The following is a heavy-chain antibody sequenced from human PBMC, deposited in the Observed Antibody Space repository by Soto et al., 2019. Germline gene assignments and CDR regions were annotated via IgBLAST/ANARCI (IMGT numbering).Heavy chain of an antibody. V-gene: IGHV3-15*07. CDR2: INGKTDGETT. CDR3: ATEYFYRLNY. D-gene: IGHD3-16*02. Sequence: EVPLVESGGALIKPGGSLRLSCAVSGFSFSATFMNWVRQAPGKGLEWVGRINGKTDGETTDFAAPVKGRFTISRDYSKNTLYLEINSLKTEDTAVYYCATEYFYRLNYWGQGTLVTVPS. CDR1: GFSFSATF. J-gene: IGHJ4*02.